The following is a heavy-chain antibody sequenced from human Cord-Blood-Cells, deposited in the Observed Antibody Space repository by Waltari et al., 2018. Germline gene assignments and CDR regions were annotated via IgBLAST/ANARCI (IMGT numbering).Heavy chain of an antibody. Sequence: QLQLQESGPGLVKPSETLSLTCTVSGGSISSSSYYWGWIRQAPGKGLEWIGSIYYSGSTYYNPSLKRRVTISGDTSKNHFSLKLSSVTAADTAVYYCARQNIEYSSSCFDYWGQGTLVTVSS. CDR3: ARQNIEYSSSCFDY. J-gene: IGHJ4*02. D-gene: IGHD6-6*01. CDR1: GGSISSSSYY. V-gene: IGHV4-39*01. CDR2: IYYSGST.